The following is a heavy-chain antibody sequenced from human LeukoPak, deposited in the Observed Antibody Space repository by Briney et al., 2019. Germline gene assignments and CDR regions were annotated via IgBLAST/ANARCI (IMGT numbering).Heavy chain of an antibody. CDR1: GGSISSSSYY. J-gene: IGHJ4*02. V-gene: IGHV4-39*01. CDR3: ARQVRSSSWYLDY. D-gene: IGHD6-13*01. Sequence: SETLSLTCTVSGGSISSSSYYWGWIRQPPGKGLEWIGSIYYSGSTYYNPSLKSRVAISVDMSKNQFSLKLSSVTAADTAVYYCARQVRSSSWYLDYWGQGTLVTVSS. CDR2: IYYSGST.